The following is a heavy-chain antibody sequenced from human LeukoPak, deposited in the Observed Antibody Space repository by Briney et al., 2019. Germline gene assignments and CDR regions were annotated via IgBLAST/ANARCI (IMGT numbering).Heavy chain of an antibody. J-gene: IGHJ4*02. CDR2: ISSSSSYI. CDR1: GFTFMTYS. Sequence: GGSLRLSCAASGFTFMTYSMNWVRQAPGMGLEWVSSISSSSSYIYYADSVKGRFTISRDNAKNSLYLQMNSLRAEDTAVYYCARGLMGTVSDNFSDYWGQGTLVTVSS. V-gene: IGHV3-21*01. D-gene: IGHD1-7*01. CDR3: ARGLMGTVSDNFSDY.